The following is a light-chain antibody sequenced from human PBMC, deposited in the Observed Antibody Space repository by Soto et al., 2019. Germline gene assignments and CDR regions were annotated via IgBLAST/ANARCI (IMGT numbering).Light chain of an antibody. Sequence: EFVLTQSPGTLSLSPGERATLSCRASQSVSSSYLAWYQQKPGQAPRILIYGASTRATGIPDRFSGSGSGTDFTLTISRLEPEDFAVYYCQQYGSSPPLTFGGGTKVRSN. CDR3: QQYGSSPPLT. CDR2: GAS. CDR1: QSVSSSY. J-gene: IGKJ4*01. V-gene: IGKV3-20*01.